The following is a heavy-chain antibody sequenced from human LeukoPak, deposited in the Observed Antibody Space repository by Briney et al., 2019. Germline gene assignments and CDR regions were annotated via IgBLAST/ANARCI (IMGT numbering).Heavy chain of an antibody. CDR1: GFTFSDYG. CDR2: IRNDGSNE. J-gene: IGHJ5*02. V-gene: IGHV3-30*02. CDR3: AKGGSASHNWFEP. Sequence: GGSLRLSCAASGFTFSDYGMHWVRQAPGKGLEWVAFIRNDGSNEYYPDSVKGRFTISRDNSRNTLYPQMNSLRPEDTAVYYCAKGGSASHNWFEPWGQGTLVTVSS. D-gene: IGHD2-15*01.